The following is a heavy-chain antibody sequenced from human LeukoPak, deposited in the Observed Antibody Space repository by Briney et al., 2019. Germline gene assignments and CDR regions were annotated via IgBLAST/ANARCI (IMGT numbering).Heavy chain of an antibody. Sequence: SETLSLTCSASGASTSSRYWSWIPQSPGRTLEWIGHIYNGRSTKYNPSLTSRVTISVDTYKNQFSLSLTSVTAADTAIYYCAQTTGWPGFDFWGPGALVTVSS. CDR2: IYNGRST. CDR1: GASTSSRY. J-gene: IGHJ4*02. V-gene: IGHV4-59*08. CDR3: AQTTGWPGFDF. D-gene: IGHD6-19*01.